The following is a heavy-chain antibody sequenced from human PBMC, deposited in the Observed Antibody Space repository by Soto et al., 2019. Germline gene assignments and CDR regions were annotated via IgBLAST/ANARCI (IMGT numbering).Heavy chain of an antibody. V-gene: IGHV3-23*01. J-gene: IGHJ3*02. CDR2: ISGSGGTT. CDR1: GFTFSTYA. D-gene: IGHD6-25*01. Sequence: EVQLLESGGGLAQPGGSLRLSCAASGFTFSTYAMSWVRQVPGKGLEWVSCISGSGGTTYYADSVKGRFTISRDNSKNTLYLQMNSLRDEDTAVYYCDGGKKRAFDIWGQGTMVTVSA. CDR3: DGGKKRAFDI.